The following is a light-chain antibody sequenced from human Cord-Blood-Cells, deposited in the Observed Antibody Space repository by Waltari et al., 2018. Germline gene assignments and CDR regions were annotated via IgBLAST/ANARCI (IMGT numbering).Light chain of an antibody. CDR2: DVS. J-gene: IGLJ2*01. CDR1: SSDGGGYNY. V-gene: IGLV2-14*01. Sequence: QSALTQPASVSGSPGQSITISCTGTSSDGGGYNYVSWYQQQPGKAPKLMIYDVSKRPSGVSNRFSGSKSGNTASLTISGLQAEDEADYYCSSYTSSSNVVFGGGTKLTVL. CDR3: SSYTSSSNVV.